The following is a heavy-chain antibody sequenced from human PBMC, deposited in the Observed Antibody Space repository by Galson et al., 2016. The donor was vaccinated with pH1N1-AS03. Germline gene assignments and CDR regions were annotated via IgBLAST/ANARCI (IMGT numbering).Heavy chain of an antibody. CDR3: ARETVVGTGFEY. CDR1: GFTFSPYA. J-gene: IGHJ4*02. CDR2: ISSDGSNK. Sequence: SLRLSCAGSGFTFSPYAMHWVRQAPGKGLEWVAVISSDGSNKYYSDSGKGRFTISRDNSKSTLYLQMNSLRAEDSAVYYCARETVVGTGFEYWGQGTLVTLSS. D-gene: IGHD6-19*01. V-gene: IGHV3-30*04.